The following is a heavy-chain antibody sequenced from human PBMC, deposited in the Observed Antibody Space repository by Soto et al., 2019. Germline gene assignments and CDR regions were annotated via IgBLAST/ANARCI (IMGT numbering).Heavy chain of an antibody. CDR1: GYTFADDH. Sequence: ASVKVSCKASGYTFADDHIHWLRQAPGQGPQWMGWINPKSGGTHYAPNFLDRVTMTSDASVNTAFTELSRLRSDDTANYYCARGGRDGYTTWGQGTLVTVSS. V-gene: IGHV1-2*02. CDR3: ARGGRDGYTT. D-gene: IGHD5-12*01. CDR2: INPKSGGT. J-gene: IGHJ4*02.